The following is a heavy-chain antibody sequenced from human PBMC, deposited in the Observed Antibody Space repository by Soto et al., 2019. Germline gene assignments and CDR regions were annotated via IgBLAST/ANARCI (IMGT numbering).Heavy chain of an antibody. CDR2: MTYDGATE. J-gene: IGHJ3*01. CDR1: GFPFSDYV. V-gene: IGHV3-30*14. CDR3: ARVRLTISVNDALDV. D-gene: IGHD3-10*01. Sequence: QVHLVESGGGVVQPGRSLRLSCAASGFPFSDYVIHWVRQAAGKGLEWVASMTYDGATEYYADSVKGRFTVSRDNSKSTLSLQMNSLRPEDTAVYYCARVRLTISVNDALDVWGQGTTVTVSS.